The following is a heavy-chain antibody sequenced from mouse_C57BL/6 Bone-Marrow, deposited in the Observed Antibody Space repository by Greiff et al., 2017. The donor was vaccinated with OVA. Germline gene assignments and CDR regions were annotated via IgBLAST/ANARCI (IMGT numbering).Heavy chain of an antibody. D-gene: IGHD1-1*01. CDR2: IYPGDGDT. J-gene: IGHJ2*01. CDR3: ARWDYGWYFDY. Sequence: VQLQQSGAELVKPGASVKISCKASGYAFSSYWMNWVKQRPGKGLEWIGQIYPGDGDTNYNGKFKGKATLTADKSSSTAYMQLSSLTSEDSAVYFCARWDYGWYFDYWGQGTTLTVSS. CDR1: GYAFSSYW. V-gene: IGHV1-80*01.